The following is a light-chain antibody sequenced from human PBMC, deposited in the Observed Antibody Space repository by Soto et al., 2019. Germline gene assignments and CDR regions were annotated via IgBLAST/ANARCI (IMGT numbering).Light chain of an antibody. CDR1: NSNIGAGFA. V-gene: IGLV1-40*01. J-gene: IGLJ1*01. CDR3: HSYDSRLNCYV. CDR2: GNN. Sequence: QSVLTQPPSVSGAPGQRVTISCTGSNSNIGAGFAVHWYQQLPGTAPKLLIHGNNNRPSGVPDRFSGSKSDTSASLAITGLQADVEADYYCHSYDSRLNCYVFGTGTKVTVL.